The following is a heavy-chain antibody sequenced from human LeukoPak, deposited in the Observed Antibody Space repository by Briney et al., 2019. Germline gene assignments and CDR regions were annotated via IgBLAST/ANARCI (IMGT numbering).Heavy chain of an antibody. Sequence: PSETLSLTCTVSGDSISDYYWSWIRQPPEKGLEWIGYIYYNENTNYNPSLKSRVTISVDTSKSQFSLKLSSVTAADTAVYYCARSYFPSDAVPPTLGVYYFDYWGQGTLVTVSS. CDR2: IYYNENT. J-gene: IGHJ4*02. CDR3: ARSYFPSDAVPPTLGVYYFDY. D-gene: IGHD2/OR15-2a*01. CDR1: GDSISDYY. V-gene: IGHV4-59*08.